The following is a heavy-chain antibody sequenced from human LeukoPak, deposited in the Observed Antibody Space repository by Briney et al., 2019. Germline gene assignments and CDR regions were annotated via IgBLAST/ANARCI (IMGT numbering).Heavy chain of an antibody. D-gene: IGHD2-21*02. J-gene: IGHJ3*02. CDR3: ARAVGGYCGGDCPDI. CDR1: GYSISSGYY. CDR2: IYHSGST. V-gene: IGHV4-38-2*01. Sequence: SETLSLTCAVSGYSISSGYYWGWIRQPPGKGLELIGSIYHSGSTYYNPSLKSRVTISVDTSKNQFSLKLSSVTAADTAVYYCARAVGGYCGGDCPDIWGQGTMVTVSS.